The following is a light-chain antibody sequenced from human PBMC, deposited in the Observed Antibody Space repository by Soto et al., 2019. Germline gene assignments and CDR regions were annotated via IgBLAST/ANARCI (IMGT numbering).Light chain of an antibody. V-gene: IGKV1-5*03. CDR1: QTISNW. CDR2: KAS. CDR3: QQYYSYLT. Sequence: DVQMPQSPSTLSASVGDRVTITCRASQTISNWLAWYQQKPGKAPKLLIYKASSLESGVPSRFSGSGSGTEFTLTISSLQPDDFATDYCQQYYSYLTFGQENKV. J-gene: IGKJ1*01.